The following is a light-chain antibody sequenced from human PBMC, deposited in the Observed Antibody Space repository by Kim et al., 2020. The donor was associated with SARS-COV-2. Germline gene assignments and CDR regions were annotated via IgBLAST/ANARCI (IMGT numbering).Light chain of an antibody. CDR3: KSRDTSGDRLV. V-gene: IGLV3-19*01. CDR2: AKN. CDR1: SLSTYY. J-gene: IGLJ2*01. Sequence: ALEQTVRITCQGDSLSTYYASWYQQKPGQAPALVIYAKNNRPSGIPDRFSGSSSGNTASLTITGAQAEDEADYYCKSRDTSGDRLVFGGGTQLTVL.